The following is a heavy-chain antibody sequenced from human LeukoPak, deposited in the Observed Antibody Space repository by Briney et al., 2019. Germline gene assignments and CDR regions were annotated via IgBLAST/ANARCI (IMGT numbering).Heavy chain of an antibody. J-gene: IGHJ4*02. CDR3: ARELTYSDY. CDR1: RFTFSSYA. Sequence: PGGSLRLSCAASRFTFSSYAMNWVRQAPGKGLEWVSSISRSSNYIYYADSVKGRFTISRDNAKNSPYLQMNSLRAEDTAVYYCARELTYSDYWGQGTLVTVSS. CDR2: ISRSSNYI. D-gene: IGHD3-9*01. V-gene: IGHV3-21*01.